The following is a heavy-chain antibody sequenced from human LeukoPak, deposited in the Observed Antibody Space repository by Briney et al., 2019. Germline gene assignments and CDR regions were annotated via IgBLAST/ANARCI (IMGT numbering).Heavy chain of an antibody. CDR1: GGTFSSYA. Sequence: SVKVSCKASGGTFSSYAISWVRQAPGQGLEWMGGIIPIFGTANYAQKFQGRVTITADGSTSTAYMELSSLRSEGTAVYYCARSWDTAMVSYFDYWGQGTLVTVSS. D-gene: IGHD5-18*01. CDR2: IIPIFGTA. CDR3: ARSWDTAMVSYFDY. V-gene: IGHV1-69*13. J-gene: IGHJ4*02.